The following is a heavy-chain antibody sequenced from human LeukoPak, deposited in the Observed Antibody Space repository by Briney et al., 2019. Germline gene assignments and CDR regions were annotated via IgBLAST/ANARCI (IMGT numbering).Heavy chain of an antibody. J-gene: IGHJ6*02. D-gene: IGHD2-2*02. V-gene: IGHV1-24*01. CDR3: ATGWRYCSSTSCYKRSYYYYGMDV. CDR2: FDPEDGET. Sequence: ASVKVSCKVSGYTLAELSMHWVRQAPGKGLEWMGGFDPEDGETIYAQKFQGRVTMTEDTSTDTAYMELSSLRSEDTAVYYCATGWRYCSSTSCYKRSYYYYGMDVWGQGTTVTVSS. CDR1: GYTLAELS.